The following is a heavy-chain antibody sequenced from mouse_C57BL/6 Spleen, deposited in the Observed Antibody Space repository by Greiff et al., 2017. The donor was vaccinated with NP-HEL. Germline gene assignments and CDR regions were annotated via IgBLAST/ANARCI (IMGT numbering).Heavy chain of an antibody. CDR2: ISYSGST. V-gene: IGHV3-1*01. CDR1: GYSITSGYD. Sequence: EVKLLESGPGMVKPSQSLSLTCTVTGYSITSGYDWHWIRHFPGNKLEWMGYISYSGSTNYNPSLKSRISITHDTSKNHFFLKLNSVTTEDTATYYCARGGYDYDGFWFAYWGQGTLVTVSA. CDR3: ARGGYDYDGFWFAY. J-gene: IGHJ3*01. D-gene: IGHD2-4*01.